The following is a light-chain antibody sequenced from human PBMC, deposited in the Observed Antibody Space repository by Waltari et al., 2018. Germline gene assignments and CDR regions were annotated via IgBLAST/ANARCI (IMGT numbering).Light chain of an antibody. CDR2: GAS. J-gene: IGKJ3*01. CDR1: QRISSY. Sequence: DIQMTQSPSFLSASVGDRVTITCRASQRISSYLNWYQMKPGKAPELLIYGASTVQSWVPSKFSGSGFGTDFTLTISSLQPEDFATYYCQQTYRLITFGPGTKVDLK. V-gene: IGKV1-39*01. CDR3: QQTYRLIT.